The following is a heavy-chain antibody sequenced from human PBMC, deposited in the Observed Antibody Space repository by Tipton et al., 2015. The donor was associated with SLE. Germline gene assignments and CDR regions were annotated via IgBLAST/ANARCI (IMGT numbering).Heavy chain of an antibody. D-gene: IGHD6-19*01. Sequence: LRLSCTVSGGSISRIGYYWSWIRQHPGKGLEWIGYIYHTGSTYYNPSLKSRVTLSVDTYRNQFSLKLNSVTAADTAVYYCVRLSSSGWRPYNWFDPWGQGTLVTVSS. CDR2: IYHTGST. V-gene: IGHV4-31*02. CDR3: VRLSSSGWRPYNWFDP. J-gene: IGHJ5*02. CDR1: GGSISRIGYY.